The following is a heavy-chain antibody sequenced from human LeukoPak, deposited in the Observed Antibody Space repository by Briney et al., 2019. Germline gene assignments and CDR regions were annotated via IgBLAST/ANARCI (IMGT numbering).Heavy chain of an antibody. Sequence: PGGSLRLSCVASGFTFRSYDMHWVRQVAGKGLEWVSSIGTIGDTFYPGSVKGRFTISRENAKNSLYLQMNSLRAGDTAVYYCARATVIGTVPVPGFLDVWGKGTTVTVSS. J-gene: IGHJ6*04. CDR1: GFTFRSYD. CDR2: IGTIGDT. D-gene: IGHD6-19*01. CDR3: ARATVIGTVPVPGFLDV. V-gene: IGHV3-13*01.